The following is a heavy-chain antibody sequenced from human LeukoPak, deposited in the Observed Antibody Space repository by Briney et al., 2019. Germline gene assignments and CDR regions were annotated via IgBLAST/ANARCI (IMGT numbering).Heavy chain of an antibody. J-gene: IGHJ4*02. CDR2: ISSSGSTI. Sequence: GGSPRLSCAASGFTFSSYEMNWVRQAPGKGLEWVSYISSSGSTIYYADSVKGRFTISRDNAKNSLYLQMNSLRAEDTAVYYCARTLRVWFGELPTPNFDYWGQGTLVTVSS. D-gene: IGHD3-10*01. V-gene: IGHV3-48*03. CDR3: ARTLRVWFGELPTPNFDY. CDR1: GFTFSSYE.